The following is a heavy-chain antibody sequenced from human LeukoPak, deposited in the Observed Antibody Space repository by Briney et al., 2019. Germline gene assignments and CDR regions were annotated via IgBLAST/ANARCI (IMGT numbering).Heavy chain of an antibody. CDR1: GYRFTSYW. Sequence: GESLKISCKGSGYRFTSYWIGWVRQMPGKGLEWMGSIYPGDSDTRYSPSFQGQVTISADKSISTAYLQWSSLKASDTAMYYCARHGLYGGNPLYYYYMDVWGKGTTVTVSS. J-gene: IGHJ6*03. CDR2: IYPGDSDT. V-gene: IGHV5-51*01. CDR3: ARHGLYGGNPLYYYYMDV. D-gene: IGHD4-23*01.